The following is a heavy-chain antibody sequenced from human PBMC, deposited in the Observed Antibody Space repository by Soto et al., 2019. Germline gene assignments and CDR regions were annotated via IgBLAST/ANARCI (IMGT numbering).Heavy chain of an antibody. J-gene: IGHJ4*02. CDR2: IWYDGSNK. CDR3: ARLSPEWPGALDY. D-gene: IGHD3-3*01. Sequence: PGGSLRLSCAASGFTFSSYGMHWVRQAPGKGLEWVAVIWYDGSNKYYADSVKGRFTISRDNSKNTLYLQMNSLRAEDTAVYYCARLSPEWPGALDYWSQGTLVTVSS. CDR1: GFTFSSYG. V-gene: IGHV3-33*01.